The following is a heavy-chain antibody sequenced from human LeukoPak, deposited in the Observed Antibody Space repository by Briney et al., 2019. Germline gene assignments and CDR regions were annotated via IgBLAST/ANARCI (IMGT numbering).Heavy chain of an antibody. D-gene: IGHD2-2*01. V-gene: IGHV1-69*06. CDR1: GGTFSSYA. Sequence: ASVKVSCKASGGTFSSYAISWVRQAPGQRLEWMGGIIPIFGTANYAQKFQGRVTITADKSTSTAYMELSSLRSEDTAVYYCARDLGYCSSTSCYHNYYYYYGMDVWGKGTTVTVSS. CDR3: ARDLGYCSSTSCYHNYYYYYGMDV. J-gene: IGHJ6*04. CDR2: IIPIFGTA.